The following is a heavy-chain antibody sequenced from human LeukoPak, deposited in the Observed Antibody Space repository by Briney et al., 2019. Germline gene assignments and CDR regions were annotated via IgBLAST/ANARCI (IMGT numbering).Heavy chain of an antibody. V-gene: IGHV1-69*05. CDR3: ARESSIAAAGTYNWFDP. CDR2: IIPIFGTA. Sequence: GASVKVSCKASGGTFSSYAISWVRQAPGQGLEWMGGIIPIFGTANYAQKFQGRVTITTDESTSTAYMELSSLRSEDTAVYYCARESSIAAAGTYNWFDPWGQGTLVTVSS. CDR1: GGTFSSYA. D-gene: IGHD6-13*01. J-gene: IGHJ5*02.